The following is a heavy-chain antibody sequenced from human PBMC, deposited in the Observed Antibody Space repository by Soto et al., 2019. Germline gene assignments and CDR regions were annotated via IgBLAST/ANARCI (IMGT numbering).Heavy chain of an antibody. J-gene: IGHJ4*02. V-gene: IGHV3-23*01. CDR3: ANSDRGGSGNSNF. CDR2: ISGSGDRT. CDR1: GFAFNTYA. D-gene: IGHD3-10*01. Sequence: EVQLLESGGGLVQPGGSLRLSCAASGFAFNTYAMDWVRQAPGKGLEWVSSISGSGDRTYYADSVKGRFTISRDNSENTQYLEMNSLRAEDTAVYYCANSDRGGSGNSNFWGQGTLVTVSS.